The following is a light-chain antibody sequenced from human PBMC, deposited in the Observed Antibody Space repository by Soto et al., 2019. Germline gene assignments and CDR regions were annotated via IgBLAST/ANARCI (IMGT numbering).Light chain of an antibody. CDR1: SSNIGSHT. J-gene: IGLJ2*01. V-gene: IGLV1-44*01. CDR3: AAWVDSLNGVV. CDR2: SNT. Sequence: QSVLTQPPSASGTPGQTIAISGSGGSSNIGSHTVNWYQQLPGTAPRLLIYSNTQRPSGVPDRFSGSKSGTSASLAISGLQSEYEGDYYCAAWVDSLNGVVFGGGTTLTVL.